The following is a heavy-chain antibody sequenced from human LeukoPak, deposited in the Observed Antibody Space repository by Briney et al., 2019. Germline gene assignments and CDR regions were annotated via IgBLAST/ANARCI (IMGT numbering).Heavy chain of an antibody. V-gene: IGHV1-46*01. CDR3: ATTPAQQLVTYYFDY. D-gene: IGHD6-13*01. CDR2: INPSGGST. J-gene: IGHJ4*02. Sequence: ASVKVSCKASGYTFTSYYMHWVRQAPGQGLEWMGIINPSGGSTSYAQKFQGRVTMTRDTSTSTVYMELSSLRSEDTAVYYCATTPAQQLVTYYFDYGGQGPLVTVSS. CDR1: GYTFTSYY.